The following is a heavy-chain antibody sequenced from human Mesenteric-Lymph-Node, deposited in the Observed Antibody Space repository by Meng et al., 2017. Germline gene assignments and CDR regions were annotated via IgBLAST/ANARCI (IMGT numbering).Heavy chain of an antibody. D-gene: IGHD3-10*01. V-gene: IGHV4-39*01. CDR3: ARRRGGSGRDC. CDR1: GGSISSSNYY. J-gene: IGHJ4*02. Sequence: VQLQEAGPGLVKPSETRSLTCTVSGGSISSSNYYWDWIRQPPGKGLEWIGAIYHSGSTSYNPSLQSRVNMFVDTSKNQFSLMVTSVTATDTAVYYCARRRGGSGRDCWGQGTLVTVSS. CDR2: IYHSGST.